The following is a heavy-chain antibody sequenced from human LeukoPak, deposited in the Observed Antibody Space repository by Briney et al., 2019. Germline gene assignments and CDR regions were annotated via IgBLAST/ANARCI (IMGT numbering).Heavy chain of an antibody. CDR1: GGSISSSTYY. J-gene: IGHJ5*02. Sequence: SETLSLTCTVSGGSISSSTYYWGWIRQPPGKGLEWIARIYYTGSTNYNPSLKSRVTISVDTSKNQFSLKLSSVTAADTAVYYCARSRKYGAVTTYSWFDPWGRGTLVIVSS. CDR3: ARSRKYGAVTTYSWFDP. CDR2: IYYTGST. D-gene: IGHD4-17*01. V-gene: IGHV4-39*01.